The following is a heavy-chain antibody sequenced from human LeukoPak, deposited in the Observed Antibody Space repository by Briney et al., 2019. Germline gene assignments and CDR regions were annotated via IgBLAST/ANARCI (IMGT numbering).Heavy chain of an antibody. Sequence: PGGSLRLSCAASGFTFSDYYMSWIRQAPGKGLEWVSYISSSGSTICHADSVKGRFTISRDNAKNSLYLQMNSLRAEDTAVYYCAKVQLEMVRGVILYFDYWGQGTLVTVSS. J-gene: IGHJ4*02. CDR1: GFTFSDYY. CDR2: ISSSGSTI. D-gene: IGHD3-10*01. CDR3: AKVQLEMVRGVILYFDY. V-gene: IGHV3-11*01.